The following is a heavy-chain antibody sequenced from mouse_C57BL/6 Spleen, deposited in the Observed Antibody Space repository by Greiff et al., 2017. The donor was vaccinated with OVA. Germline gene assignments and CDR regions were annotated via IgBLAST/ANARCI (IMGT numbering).Heavy chain of an antibody. CDR2: IYPRDGST. CDR1: GYTFTDHT. Sequence: VQLQQSDAELVKPGASVKISCKVSGYTFTDHTIHWMKQRPEQGLEWIGYIYPRDGSTKYTEKFQGKATLTADKSSSTAYMQLSSLTSEDSAVYFCATNDGYYEDGYFDVWGTGTTVTVSS. CDR3: ATNDGYYEDGYFDV. D-gene: IGHD2-3*01. V-gene: IGHV1-78*01. J-gene: IGHJ1*03.